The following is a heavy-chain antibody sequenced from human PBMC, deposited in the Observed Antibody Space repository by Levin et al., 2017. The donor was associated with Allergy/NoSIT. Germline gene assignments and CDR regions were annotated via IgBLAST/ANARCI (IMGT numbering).Heavy chain of an antibody. CDR3: AKGYDSSGAHAFHI. J-gene: IGHJ3*02. V-gene: IGHV3-9*01. CDR1: GFTFDDYA. D-gene: IGHD3-22*01. CDR2: INWNSGSI. Sequence: SCAASGFTFDDYAMYWVRQAPGKGLEWVSGINWNSGSIAYADSVKGRFTISRDNAKNSLYLQMNSLRAEDTALYYCAKGYDSSGAHAFHIWGQGTMVTVSS.